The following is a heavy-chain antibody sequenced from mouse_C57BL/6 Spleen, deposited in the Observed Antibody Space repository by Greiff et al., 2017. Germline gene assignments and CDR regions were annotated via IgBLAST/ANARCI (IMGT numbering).Heavy chain of an antibody. CDR2: IDPETGGT. CDR3: TRGDYGFPFAY. D-gene: IGHD1-2*01. J-gene: IGHJ3*01. CDR1: GYTFTDYE. V-gene: IGHV1-15*01. Sequence: VQLQQSGAELVRPGASVTLSCKASGYTFTDYEMHWVKQTPVHGLEWIGAIDPETGGTAYNQKFKGRAILTADKSSSTAYMELRSLTSEDSAVYYCTRGDYGFPFAYWGQGTLVTVSA.